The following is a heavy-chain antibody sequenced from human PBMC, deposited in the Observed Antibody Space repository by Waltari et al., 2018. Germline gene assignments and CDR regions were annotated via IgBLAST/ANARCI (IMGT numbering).Heavy chain of an antibody. Sequence: QVQLQESGPGLVKPSQTLSLTCTVSGGSISSGDYYWSWIRQPPGKGLEWIGYIYYSGSTYYNPSLKSRVTISVDTSKNQFSLKLSSVTAADTAVYYCARGLGYLIFESGWDYWGQGTLVTVSS. CDR2: IYYSGST. D-gene: IGHD6-19*01. V-gene: IGHV4-30-4*08. CDR1: GGSISSGDYY. CDR3: ARGLGYLIFESGWDY. J-gene: IGHJ4*02.